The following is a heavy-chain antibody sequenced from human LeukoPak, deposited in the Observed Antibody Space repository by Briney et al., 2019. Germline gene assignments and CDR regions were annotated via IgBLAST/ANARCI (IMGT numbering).Heavy chain of an antibody. Sequence: SVKVSCKASGGTFSSYAISWVRQAPGQGLEWMGGIIPIFGTANYAQKFQGRVTITADESTSTAYMELSSLRSEDTAVYYCARVVTMIRAFDIWGQGTMVTVSS. CDR3: ARVVTMIRAFDI. CDR1: GGTFSSYA. V-gene: IGHV1-69*13. D-gene: IGHD3-22*01. CDR2: IIPIFGTA. J-gene: IGHJ3*02.